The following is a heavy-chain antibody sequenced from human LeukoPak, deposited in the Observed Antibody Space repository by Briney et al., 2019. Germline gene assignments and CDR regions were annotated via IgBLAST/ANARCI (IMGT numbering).Heavy chain of an antibody. Sequence: QPGGSLRLSCAASGFSVSDNFMSWVRQAPGRGLEWVSVIYAGGSTYYADSVKGRFTISRDTSENTLFLQMNNLRVDDTARYYCARDGFYSANSSGDWGQGILVTVSS. CDR2: IYAGGST. CDR3: ARDGFYSANSSGD. CDR1: GFSVSDNF. D-gene: IGHD4-11*01. V-gene: IGHV3-53*01. J-gene: IGHJ4*02.